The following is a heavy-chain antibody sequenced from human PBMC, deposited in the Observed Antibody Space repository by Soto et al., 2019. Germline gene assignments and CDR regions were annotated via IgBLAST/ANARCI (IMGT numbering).Heavy chain of an antibody. CDR2: INHSGST. Sequence: PSETLSLTCAVYGGSFSGYYWSWIRQPPGKGLEWIGEINHSGSTNYNPSLKSRVTISVDTSKNQFSLKLSSVTAADTAVYYCAAYCGGDCSSALNWFDPWGQGTLVTVSS. CDR1: GGSFSGYY. D-gene: IGHD2-21*02. V-gene: IGHV4-34*01. J-gene: IGHJ5*02. CDR3: AAYCGGDCSSALNWFDP.